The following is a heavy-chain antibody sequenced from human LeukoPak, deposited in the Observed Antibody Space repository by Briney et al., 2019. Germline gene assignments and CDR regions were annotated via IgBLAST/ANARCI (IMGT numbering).Heavy chain of an antibody. CDR2: IYYGGST. D-gene: IGHD3-10*01. J-gene: IGHJ5*02. CDR1: GGSVSRNSDY. V-gene: IGHV4-39*07. CDR3: AREVVRLNWFDP. Sequence: PSETLSLTCTVSGGSVSRNSDYWGWIRQPPGKGLEWIGSIYYGGSTYYNPSLKSRVTISVDTSKNQFSLKLSSVTAADTAVYYCAREVVRLNWFDPWGQGTLVTVSS.